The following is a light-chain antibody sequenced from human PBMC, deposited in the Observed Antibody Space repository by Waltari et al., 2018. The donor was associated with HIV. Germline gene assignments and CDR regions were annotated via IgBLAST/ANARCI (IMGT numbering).Light chain of an antibody. CDR1: QGALSSSSFRNH. J-gene: IGKJ1*01. CDR2: WAS. V-gene: IGKV4-1*01. CDR3: QQYYRSPWT. Sequence: DIVMTQSPDSLFVSLGERATITCRSSQGALSSSSFRNHLAWYQQRPGQHPRLLIFWASTRESGVPDRFIGSVSWTDFTLTISSLQAEDVAVYYCQQYYRSPWTFGQGTRVEI.